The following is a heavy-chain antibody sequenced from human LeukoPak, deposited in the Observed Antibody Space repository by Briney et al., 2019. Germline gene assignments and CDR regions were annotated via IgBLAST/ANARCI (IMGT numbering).Heavy chain of an antibody. V-gene: IGHV4-61*02. CDR1: GGSISSGSYY. CDR2: IYTSGST. Sequence: SSQTLSLTCTVSGGSISSGSYYWSWIRQPAGKGLEWIGRIYTSGSTNYNPSLKSRVTISVDTSKNQFSLKLSSVTAADTAVYYCAFYPFFGVPPDYWAQGTLVTVSS. D-gene: IGHD3-3*01. J-gene: IGHJ4*02. CDR3: AFYPFFGVPPDY.